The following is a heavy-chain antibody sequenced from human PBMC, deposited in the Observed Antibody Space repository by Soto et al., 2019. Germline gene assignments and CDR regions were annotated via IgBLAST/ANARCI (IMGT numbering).Heavy chain of an antibody. D-gene: IGHD3-10*01. CDR1: GYSFTVYG. CDR3: PRHPGGATGFEP. J-gene: IGHJ5*02. Sequence: QVRLVQSGAEVKRPGASVKVSCKTYGYSFTVYGISWVRQAPGQGLEWMGWMSTYTGDTNYARKFRGRVTMTTDISASTASMELRSLTSDATAVNYCPRHPGGATGFEPWGQGTPVIVST. V-gene: IGHV1-18*01. CDR2: MSTYTGDT.